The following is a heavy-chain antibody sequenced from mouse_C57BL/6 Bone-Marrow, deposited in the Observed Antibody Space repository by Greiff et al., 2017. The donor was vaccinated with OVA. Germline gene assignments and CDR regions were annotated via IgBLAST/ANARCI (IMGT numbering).Heavy chain of an antibody. J-gene: IGHJ3*01. CDR3: AKNYGSSPSWFAY. D-gene: IGHD1-1*01. V-gene: IGHV1-59*01. Sequence: QVQLQQPGAELVRPGTSVKLSCKASGYTFTSYWMHWVKQRPGQGLEWIGVIDPSDSYTNYNQKFKGKATLTVDTSSSTAYMQLSSLTSEDSAVYYGAKNYGSSPSWFAYWGQGTLVTVSA. CDR2: IDPSDSYT. CDR1: GYTFTSYW.